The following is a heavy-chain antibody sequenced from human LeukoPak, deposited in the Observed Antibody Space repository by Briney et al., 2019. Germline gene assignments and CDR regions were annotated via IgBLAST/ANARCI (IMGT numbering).Heavy chain of an antibody. CDR1: GFTFSSYA. CDR3: AKGVRYFDWLLFYYFNY. V-gene: IGHV3-23*01. CDR2: ISGSGGST. J-gene: IGHJ4*02. Sequence: QPGGSLRLSCAASGFTFSSYAMSWVRQAPGKGLEWVSAISGSGGSTYYADSVKGRFTISRDNSKNTLYLQMNSLRAEDTAVYYCAKGVRYFDWLLFYYFNYWGQGTLVTVSS. D-gene: IGHD3-9*01.